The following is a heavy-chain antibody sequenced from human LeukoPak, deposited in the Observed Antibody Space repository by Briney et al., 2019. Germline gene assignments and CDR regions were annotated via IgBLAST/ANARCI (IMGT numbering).Heavy chain of an antibody. Sequence: PSETLSLTCTVSQASISSYSWSWLRQSPGKGLQWIGYISYGGTTHYNPFLKRRVAISVDTSRNQFSLGLRSVTPADTALYYCATWNYFFDSWGRGTLVTVSS. V-gene: IGHV4-59*03. CDR3: ATWNYFFDS. D-gene: IGHD1-1*01. J-gene: IGHJ4*02. CDR2: ISYGGTT. CDR1: QASISSYS.